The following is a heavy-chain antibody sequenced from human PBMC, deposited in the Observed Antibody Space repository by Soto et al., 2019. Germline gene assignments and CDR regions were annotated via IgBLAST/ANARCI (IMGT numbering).Heavy chain of an antibody. V-gene: IGHV1-18*01. D-gene: IGHD1-1*01. Sequence: QVQLVQSGAEVKKPGASVKVSCKASGYTFTSYGIIWVRQAPGQGLEWMGWISAYNGNTHYAQKLQGRVTMTTATSRSPSYMELRSLRSDDTAVYYGARGRGRYELDYWGQGTLVTVSS. CDR1: GYTFTSYG. CDR3: ARGRGRYELDY. J-gene: IGHJ4*02. CDR2: ISAYNGNT.